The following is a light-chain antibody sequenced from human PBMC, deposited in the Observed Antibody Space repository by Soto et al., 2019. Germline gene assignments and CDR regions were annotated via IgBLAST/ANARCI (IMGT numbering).Light chain of an antibody. CDR2: EGS. V-gene: IGLV2-23*03. Sequence: QSVLTQPASVSGSPGQSITISCTGTSSDVGSYNLVSWYQQHPGKAPKLMIYEGSKRPSGVSNRFSGSKSGNTASLTISGLQAEDEADDYCCSYAGSSTFSLYVFGTGTKVTVL. J-gene: IGLJ1*01. CDR1: SSDVGSYNL. CDR3: CSYAGSSTFSLYV.